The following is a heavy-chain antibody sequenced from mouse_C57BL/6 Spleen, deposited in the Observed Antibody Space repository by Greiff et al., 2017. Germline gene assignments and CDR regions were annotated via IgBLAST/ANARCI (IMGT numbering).Heavy chain of an antibody. J-gene: IGHJ2*01. Sequence: QVQLKQSGAELVKPGASVKMSCKASGYTFTSYWITWVKQRPGQGLEWIGDIYPGSGSTNYNEKFKSKATLTVDTSSSTAYMQLSSLTSEDSAVYYCARCYDYFDYWGQGTTLTVSS. CDR1: GYTFTSYW. V-gene: IGHV1-55*01. CDR3: ARCYDYFDY. CDR2: IYPGSGST. D-gene: IGHD2-12*01.